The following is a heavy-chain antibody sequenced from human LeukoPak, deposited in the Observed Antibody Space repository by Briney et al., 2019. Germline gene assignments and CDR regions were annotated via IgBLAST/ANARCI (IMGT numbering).Heavy chain of an antibody. CDR1: GGSVSSGTYY. V-gene: IGHV4-61*01. CDR3: ARRGGSGRSFDY. Sequence: SDTLSLTCTVSGGSVSSGTYYWSWIRQPPGKGLEWIGYIYYTGSTNYNPSLKSRLTISVDTSKNQFSLKLSSVTAADTAVYYCARRGGSGRSFDYWGQGTLVTVSS. J-gene: IGHJ4*02. CDR2: IYYTGST. D-gene: IGHD3-10*01.